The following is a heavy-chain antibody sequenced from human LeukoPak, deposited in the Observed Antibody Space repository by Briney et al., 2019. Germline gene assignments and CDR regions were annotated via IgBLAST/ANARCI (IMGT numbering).Heavy chain of an antibody. D-gene: IGHD3-9*01. J-gene: IGHJ4*02. CDR3: AREAAHFNYDILTGYADYFDY. CDR2: ISRSSSYI. Sequence: GGSLRLSCAASGFTFSSYSMNWVRQAPGKGLEWVSSISRSSSYIYYADSVKGRFTISRDNAKNSLYLQMNSLRAEDTAVYYCAREAAHFNYDILTGYADYFDYWGQGTLVTVSS. CDR1: GFTFSSYS. V-gene: IGHV3-21*01.